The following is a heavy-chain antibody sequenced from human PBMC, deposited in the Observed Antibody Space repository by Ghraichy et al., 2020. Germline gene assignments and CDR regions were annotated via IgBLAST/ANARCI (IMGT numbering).Heavy chain of an antibody. D-gene: IGHD7-27*01. CDR2: IGTAGDT. CDR1: GFTFSNYD. V-gene: IGHV3-13*01. J-gene: IGHJ4*02. Sequence: GGSLRLSCAASGFTFSNYDMHWVRQATGKGLEWVSVIGTAGDTHYPDSVKGRFTISRENAKNSLYLQMNSLRVGDTAVYYCARGPPDYWGFDGWGQGTLVTVSS. CDR3: ARGPPDYWGFDG.